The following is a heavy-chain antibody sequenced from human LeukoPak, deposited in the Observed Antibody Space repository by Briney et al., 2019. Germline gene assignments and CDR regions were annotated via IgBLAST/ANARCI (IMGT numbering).Heavy chain of an antibody. V-gene: IGHV3-74*01. CDR2: INSDGSST. J-gene: IGHJ6*02. CDR1: GFTFSSYC. CDR3: ARGDRKGGVFPYYYYGLDV. D-gene: IGHD2-21*02. Sequence: GGSLRLSCAVSGFTFSSYCMHWVRHAPGKGLLWVSRINSDGSSTSYADSVKGRFTISRDNAKDTLYLQMNSPRAEDTAVYYCARGDRKGGVFPYYYYGLDVWGQGTTVTVSS.